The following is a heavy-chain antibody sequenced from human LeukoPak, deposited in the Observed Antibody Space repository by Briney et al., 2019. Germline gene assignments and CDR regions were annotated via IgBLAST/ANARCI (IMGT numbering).Heavy chain of an antibody. CDR3: AMLYDYVWGSYRHDY. CDR1: GGTFSSYA. CDR2: IIPILGIA. Sequence: SVKVSCKASGGTFSSYAISWVRQAPGQGLEWMGRIIPILGIANYAQKFQGRVTITADKSTSTAYMELSSLRSGDMAVYYCAMLYDYVWGSYRHDYWGQGTLVTVSS. J-gene: IGHJ4*02. D-gene: IGHD3-16*02. V-gene: IGHV1-69*04.